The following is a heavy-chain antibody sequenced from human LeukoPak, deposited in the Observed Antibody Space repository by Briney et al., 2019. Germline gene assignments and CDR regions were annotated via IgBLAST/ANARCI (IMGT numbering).Heavy chain of an antibody. V-gene: IGHV3-23*01. D-gene: IGHD1-26*01. CDR1: GFTFSSYA. CDR2: ISGSGGST. CDR3: AKVARGIVGATRAGYYFDY. J-gene: IGHJ4*02. Sequence: GGSLRLSCAASGFTFSSYAMSWVSQAPGKGLEWVSAISGSGGSTYYADSVKGRFTISRDNSKNTLYLQMNSLRAEDTAVYYCAKVARGIVGATRAGYYFDYWGQGTLVTVSS.